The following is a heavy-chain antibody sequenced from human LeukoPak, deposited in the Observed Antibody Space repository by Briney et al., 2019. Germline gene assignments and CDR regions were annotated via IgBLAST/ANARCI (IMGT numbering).Heavy chain of an antibody. CDR2: INPSGGST. V-gene: IGHV1-46*01. CDR3: ARDQAVEMATITLRD. J-gene: IGHJ4*02. Sequence: ASVKVSCKASGYTFTGYYMHWVRQAPGQGLEWMGIINPSGGSTSYAQKFQGRVTMTRDTSTSTVYMELSSLRSEDTAVYYCARDQAVEMATITLRDWGQGTLVTVSS. CDR1: GYTFTGYY. D-gene: IGHD5-12*01.